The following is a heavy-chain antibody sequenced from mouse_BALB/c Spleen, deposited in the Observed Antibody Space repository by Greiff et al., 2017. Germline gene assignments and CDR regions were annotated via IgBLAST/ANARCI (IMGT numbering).Heavy chain of an antibody. V-gene: IGHV2-9*02. D-gene: IGHD1-1*01. J-gene: IGHJ4*01. CDR1: GFSLTSYG. Sequence: QVQLKESGPGLVAPSQSLSITCTVSGFSLTSYGVHWVRQPPGKGLEWLGVIWAGGSTNYNSALMSRLSISKDNSKSQVFLKMNSLQTDDTAMYYCARGGYYGSYAMDYWGQGTSVTVSS. CDR3: ARGGYYGSYAMDY. CDR2: IWAGGST.